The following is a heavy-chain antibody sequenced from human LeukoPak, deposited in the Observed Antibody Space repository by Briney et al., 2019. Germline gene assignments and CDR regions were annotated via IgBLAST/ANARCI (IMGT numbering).Heavy chain of an antibody. J-gene: IGHJ4*02. V-gene: IGHV3-30*04. CDR1: GFTFSSYA. CDR3: ARDASYDSSGFYKRSFDY. D-gene: IGHD3-22*01. Sequence: GRSLRLSCAASGFTFSSYAMHWVRQAPGKGLEWVAVISCDGSNKYYADSVKGRFTISRDNSKNTLYLQMNSLRAEDTAVYYCARDASYDSSGFYKRSFDYWGQGTLVTVSS. CDR2: ISCDGSNK.